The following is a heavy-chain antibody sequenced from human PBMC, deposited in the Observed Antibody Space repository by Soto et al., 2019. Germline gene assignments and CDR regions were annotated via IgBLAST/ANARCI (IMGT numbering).Heavy chain of an antibody. CDR2: IIPIFGTA. J-gene: IGHJ6*02. D-gene: IGHD3-10*01. CDR3: ARDQVTMEEYYYGMDV. CDR1: GGTFSRYA. Sequence: VASVKVSCKASGGTFSRYAISWVRQAPGQGLEWMGGIIPIFGTANYAQKFQGRVTITADESTSTAYMELSSLRSEDTAVYYCARDQVTMEEYYYGMDVWGQGTTVTVSS. V-gene: IGHV1-69*13.